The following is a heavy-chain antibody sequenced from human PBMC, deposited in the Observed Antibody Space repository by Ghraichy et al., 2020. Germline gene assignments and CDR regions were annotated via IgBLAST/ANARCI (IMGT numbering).Heavy chain of an antibody. CDR3: AREGGYSGSYSDY. D-gene: IGHD1-26*01. J-gene: IGHJ4*02. CDR1: GCSISSYY. CDR2: IYYSGST. Sequence: SETLSLTCTVSGCSISSYYWSWIRQPPGKGLEWIGYIYYSGSTNYNPSLKSRVTISVDTSKNQFSLKLSSVTAADTAVYYCAREGGYSGSYSDYWGQGTLVTVSS. V-gene: IGHV4-59*01.